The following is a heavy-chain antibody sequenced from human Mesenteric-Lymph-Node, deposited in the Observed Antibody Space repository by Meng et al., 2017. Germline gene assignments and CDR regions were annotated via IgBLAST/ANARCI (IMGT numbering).Heavy chain of an antibody. CDR3: ARGSGESETGRFDY. V-gene: IGHV7-4-1*02. J-gene: IGHJ4*02. D-gene: IGHD1-14*01. CDR2: INTNTGNP. CDR1: GYTFTNSA. Sequence: QVQMVQSGSEFKKPGASVKGSCKASGYTFTNSAINWVRQAPGQGLEWMGWINTNTGNPTYAQGFTGRFVFSLDTSVSTAYLHISSLKAEDTAVYYCARGSGESETGRFDYWGQGTLVTVSS.